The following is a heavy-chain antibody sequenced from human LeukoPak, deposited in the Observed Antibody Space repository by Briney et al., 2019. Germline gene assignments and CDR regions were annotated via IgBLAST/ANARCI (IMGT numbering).Heavy chain of an antibody. CDR3: ARVPISIAAAGTRYYYYYMDV. J-gene: IGHJ6*03. CDR2: IIPIFGTA. CDR1: GGTFSSYA. D-gene: IGHD6-13*01. V-gene: IGHV1-69*05. Sequence: ASVKVSCKASGGTFSSYAISWVRQAPGQGLEWMGGIIPIFGTANYAQKFQGRVTITTDESTSTAYMELSSLRSEDTAVYYCARVPISIAAAGTRYYYYYMDVWGKGTTVTVSS.